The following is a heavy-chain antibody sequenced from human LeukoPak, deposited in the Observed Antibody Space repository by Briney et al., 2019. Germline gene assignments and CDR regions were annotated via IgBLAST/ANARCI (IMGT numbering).Heavy chain of an antibody. CDR1: GFTFSSSW. D-gene: IGHD1-1*01. CDR2: INSDESIT. CDR3: VKITSVTGGDC. J-gene: IGHJ4*02. Sequence: PGGSLRLSCAASGFTFSSSWMYWVRQAPGKGAVWVSRINSDESITTYADSVKGRFTISRDNSKNTLYLQMSSLRAEDTAVYYCVKITSVTGGDCWGQGTRLTVSS. V-gene: IGHV3-74*01.